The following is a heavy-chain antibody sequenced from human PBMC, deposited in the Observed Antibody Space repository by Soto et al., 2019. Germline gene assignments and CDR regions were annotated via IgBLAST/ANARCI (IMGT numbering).Heavy chain of an antibody. CDR3: ARCVAPHDYGDYVGSYYFDF. CDR2: INRSGTT. CDR1: GDSVTSGSRY. Sequence: QVQLQESGPGLVKPSETLSLTCTVSGDSVTSGSRYWTWIRQPPGKGLEWIGEINRSGTTNYNPSLKSRVTISVDTSKNQFSLKLSSVTAADTAVYFCARCVAPHDYGDYVGSYYFDFWGQGTLVTVSS. V-gene: IGHV4-61*01. J-gene: IGHJ4*02. D-gene: IGHD4-17*01.